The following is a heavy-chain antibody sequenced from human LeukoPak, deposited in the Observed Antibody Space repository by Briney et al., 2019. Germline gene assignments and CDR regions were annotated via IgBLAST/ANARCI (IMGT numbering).Heavy chain of an antibody. D-gene: IGHD5-24*01. CDR2: IYYSGST. V-gene: IGHV4-59*08. CDR3: ARHPYQFRDGYNFPDAFDI. CDR1: GGSISSYY. Sequence: SETLSLTCTVSGGSISSYYWSWIRQPPGKGLEWIAYIYYSGSTNYNPSLKSRVTISVDTSKNQFSLKLSSVTAADTAVYYCARHPYQFRDGYNFPDAFDIWGQGTMVTVSS. J-gene: IGHJ3*02.